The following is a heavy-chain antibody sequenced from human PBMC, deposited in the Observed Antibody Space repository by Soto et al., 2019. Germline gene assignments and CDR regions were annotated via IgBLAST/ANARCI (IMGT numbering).Heavy chain of an antibody. CDR1: GGSFSGYY. CDR2: INHSGST. J-gene: IGHJ4*02. Sequence: QVQLQQWGAGLLKPSETLSLTCAVYGGSFSGYYWSWIRQPPGKGLEWIGEINHSGSTNYNPSLKSRVTISVDTSTNQFSLKLSSVTAADTAVYYCARRRHPLGHGSGSYGYWGQGTLVTVSS. D-gene: IGHD3-10*01. V-gene: IGHV4-34*01. CDR3: ARRRHPLGHGSGSYGY.